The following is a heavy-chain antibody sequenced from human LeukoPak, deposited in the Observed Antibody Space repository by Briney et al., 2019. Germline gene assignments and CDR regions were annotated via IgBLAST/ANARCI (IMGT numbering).Heavy chain of an antibody. CDR2: MNPNSCNT. Sequence: ASVKVSCKASGYTFTSYDINWVRQATGQGLEWMGWMNPNSCNTGYAQKFQGRVTMTRNTSISTAYMELSSLRSEDTAVYYCASTKYSSGHPVYYYYYYYMDVWGKGITVTVSS. CDR1: GYTFTSYD. J-gene: IGHJ6*03. D-gene: IGHD6-19*01. CDR3: ASTKYSSGHPVYYYYYYYMDV. V-gene: IGHV1-8*01.